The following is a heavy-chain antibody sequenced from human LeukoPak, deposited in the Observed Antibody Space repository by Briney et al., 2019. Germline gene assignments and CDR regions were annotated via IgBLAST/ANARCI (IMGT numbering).Heavy chain of an antibody. D-gene: IGHD2-21*02. CDR2: INPDGRDT. J-gene: IGHJ1*01. CDR1: GFTFNRCW. CDR3: TSWGDTTAEFFQR. V-gene: IGHV3-7*01. Sequence: GGSLRLSCVVSGFTFNRCWMNWVRQAPGKGLEWVAHINPDGRDTYYVDSVKGRFTISRDNAQNSMYLQMNSLRVEDTAVYYCTSWGDTTAEFFQRWGQGTLVTVSS.